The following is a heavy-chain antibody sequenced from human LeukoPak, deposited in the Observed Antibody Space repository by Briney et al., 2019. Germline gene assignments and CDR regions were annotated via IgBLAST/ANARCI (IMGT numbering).Heavy chain of an antibody. CDR2: INHSGST. V-gene: IGHV4-34*01. CDR1: GGSFSGYY. CDR3: ARAGVPAALPPVNCYMDV. D-gene: IGHD2-2*01. Sequence: PSETLSLTCAVYGGSFSGYYWSWIRQPPGKGLEWIGEINHSGSTNYNPSLKSRVTISVDTSKNQFSLKLSSVTAADTAVYYCARAGVPAALPPVNCYMDVWGKGTTVTVSS. J-gene: IGHJ6*03.